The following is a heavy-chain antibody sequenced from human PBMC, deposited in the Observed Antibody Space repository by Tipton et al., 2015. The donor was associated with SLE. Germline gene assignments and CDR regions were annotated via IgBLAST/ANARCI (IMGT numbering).Heavy chain of an antibody. J-gene: IGHJ5*02. CDR3: VMRPQRENWFDP. D-gene: IGHD6-25*01. Sequence: QLVQSGADVKKPGASVKVSCKASGYRFTSYVMNWVRQAPGQGLEWMGWINTNTGTPTYAQGFTGRFVFSLDTSVTTAYLQISSLQAEDTAVYYCVMRPQRENWFDPWGQGTLVSVSS. V-gene: IGHV7-4-1*02. CDR1: GYRFTSYV. CDR2: INTNTGTP.